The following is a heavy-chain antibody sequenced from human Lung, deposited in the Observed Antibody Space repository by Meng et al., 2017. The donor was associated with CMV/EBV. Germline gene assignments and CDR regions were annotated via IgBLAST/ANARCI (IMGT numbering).Heavy chain of an antibody. Sequence: GGSLRLXCAASGFTFSNYWMSWVRQAPGKGLEWVANIKQDGGERYYVDSVKGRFTISRDNAKNSLYLQMNSLRAEDTAVYFCARAATYYSGSGSYYASWGQGTLVTVSS. CDR3: ARAATYYSGSGSYYAS. CDR2: IKQDGGER. CDR1: GFTFSNYW. J-gene: IGHJ4*02. D-gene: IGHD3-10*01. V-gene: IGHV3-7*04.